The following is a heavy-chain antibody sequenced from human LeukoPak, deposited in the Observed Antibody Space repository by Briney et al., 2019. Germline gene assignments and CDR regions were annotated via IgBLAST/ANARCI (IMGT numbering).Heavy chain of an antibody. CDR1: GFTFSTYW. D-gene: IGHD1-26*01. CDR3: ARGRYTGSYFN. Sequence: GGSLRLSCAASGFTFSTYWMTWICQAPGKGLEWVANIKQDGSEKYYVDSVKGRFTISTDNAKNSLFLQMNSLRAEDTAVYYCARGRYTGSYFNWGQGTLVTVSS. CDR2: IKQDGSEK. V-gene: IGHV3-7*01. J-gene: IGHJ4*02.